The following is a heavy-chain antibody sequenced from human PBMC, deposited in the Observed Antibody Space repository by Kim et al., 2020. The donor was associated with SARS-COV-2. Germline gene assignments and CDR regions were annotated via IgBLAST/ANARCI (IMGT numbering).Heavy chain of an antibody. J-gene: IGHJ4*02. D-gene: IGHD1-26*01. CDR3: GRDTYGSYSFDC. V-gene: IGHV3-48*02. Sequence: SDASSVKGRVTISRDKAKNSLYLQMNSLRDEDSAVYYCGRDTYGSYSFDCWGQGTLVTVSS.